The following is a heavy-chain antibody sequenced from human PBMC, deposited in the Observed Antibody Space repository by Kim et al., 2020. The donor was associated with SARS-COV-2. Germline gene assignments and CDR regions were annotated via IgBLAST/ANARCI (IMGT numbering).Heavy chain of an antibody. D-gene: IGHD6-13*01. CDR3: ARDPIINSSSGGMDV. CDR2: IYHSGNT. Sequence: SETLSLTCAVSGGSISSSNWWSWVRQPPGKGLEWIGEIYHSGNTNYNPSLKSRVTISVDKSKNQFSLKLSSVTAADTAVYYCARDPIINSSSGGMDVWGQGTTVTVSS. V-gene: IGHV4-4*02. CDR1: GGSISSSNW. J-gene: IGHJ6*02.